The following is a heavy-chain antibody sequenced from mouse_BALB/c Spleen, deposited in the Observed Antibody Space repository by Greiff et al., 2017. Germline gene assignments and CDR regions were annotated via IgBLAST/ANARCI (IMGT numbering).Heavy chain of an antibody. J-gene: IGHJ4*01. CDR2: IDPETGGT. CDR1: GYTFTDYE. V-gene: IGHV1-15*01. Sequence: VKLQQSGAELVRPGASVTLSCKASGYTFTDYEMHWVKQTPVHGLEWIGAIDPETGGTAYNQKFKGKATLTADKSSSTAYMELRSLTSEDSAVYYCTRWGITAYYAMDDWGQGTSVTVSS. D-gene: IGHD2-4*01. CDR3: TRWGITAYYAMDD.